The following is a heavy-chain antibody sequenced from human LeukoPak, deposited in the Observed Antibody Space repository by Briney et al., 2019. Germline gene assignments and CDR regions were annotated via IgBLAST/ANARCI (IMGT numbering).Heavy chain of an antibody. CDR2: IYPGDSVT. D-gene: IGHD4-17*01. Sequence: GESLKISCKGSGYSFNNYWIVWVRQMPGKGLEWMGIIYPGDSVTTYRPSFQGQVTISADKSISTAYLQWSSLKASDTAMYYCARGRAVTADDAFDIWGQGTMVTVSS. V-gene: IGHV5-51*01. CDR3: ARGRAVTADDAFDI. CDR1: GYSFNNYW. J-gene: IGHJ3*02.